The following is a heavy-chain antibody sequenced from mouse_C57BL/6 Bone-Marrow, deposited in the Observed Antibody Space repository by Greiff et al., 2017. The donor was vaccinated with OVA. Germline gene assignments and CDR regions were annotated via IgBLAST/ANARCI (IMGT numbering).Heavy chain of an antibody. J-gene: IGHJ4*01. CDR2: INPGSGGT. Sequence: QVQLQQSGAELVRPGTSVKVSCKASGYAFTNYLIEWVKQRPGQGLEWIGVINPGSGGTNYNEKFKGKETLTADKSSSTAYMLLSSLTSEDSAVYFCASKTDGYAMDYWGQGTSVTVSS. CDR3: ASKTDGYAMDY. V-gene: IGHV1-54*01. CDR1: GYAFTNYL. D-gene: IGHD2-3*01.